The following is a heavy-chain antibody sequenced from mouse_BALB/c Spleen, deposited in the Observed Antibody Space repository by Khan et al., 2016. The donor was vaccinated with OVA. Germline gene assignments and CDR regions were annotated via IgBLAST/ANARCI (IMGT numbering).Heavy chain of an antibody. D-gene: IGHD1-1*01. CDR3: TRIYRSDFDY. CDR1: GYSFTGYF. Sequence: VRLQQSGPELVRPGASVKISCKASGYSFTGYFMNWVMQRHGKSLEWIGRINPHIGETFYNQRFKDKATLTVDESSSTAHMELRGLASEDSAVYYCTRIYRSDFDYWGQGTTLTVSS. J-gene: IGHJ2*01. CDR2: INPHIGET. V-gene: IGHV1-20*02.